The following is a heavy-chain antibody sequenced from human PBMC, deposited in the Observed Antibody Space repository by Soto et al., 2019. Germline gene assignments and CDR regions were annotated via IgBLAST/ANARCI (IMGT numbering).Heavy chain of an antibody. CDR2: VSGSGGTT. V-gene: IGHV3-23*01. Sequence: EVQLLESGGGLVQPGGSVRLSCAASGFTFSSYAMSWVRQAPGKGLEWVSAVSGSGGTTYYADSVKGRFTISRDNSKNTVYLQMNSLRVEDTAVYYFVKLYYYDFRPRKYFDYWGQGTLVIVSS. CDR3: VKLYYYDFRPRKYFDY. D-gene: IGHD3-22*01. CDR1: GFTFSSYA. J-gene: IGHJ4*02.